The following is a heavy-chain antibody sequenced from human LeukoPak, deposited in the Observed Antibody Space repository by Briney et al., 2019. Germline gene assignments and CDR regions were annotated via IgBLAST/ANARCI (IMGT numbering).Heavy chain of an antibody. D-gene: IGHD3-9*01. J-gene: IGHJ6*03. V-gene: IGHV3-23*01. CDR3: ARATPGPDYDILTGYYTPRGYMDV. Sequence: PGGSLRLSCAASGFTFSSYGMSWVRQPPGKGLEWVSTISGSGGSTSYADSVKGRFTISRDNSKNTLYLQMNSLRAEDTAVYYCARATPGPDYDILTGYYTPRGYMDVWGKGTTVTISS. CDR1: GFTFSSYG. CDR2: ISGSGGST.